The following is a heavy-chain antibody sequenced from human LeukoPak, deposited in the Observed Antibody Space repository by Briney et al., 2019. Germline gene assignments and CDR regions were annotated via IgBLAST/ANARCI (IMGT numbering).Heavy chain of an antibody. CDR3: ARMGTRGWGSGYWFDP. V-gene: IGHV4-34*01. J-gene: IGHJ5*02. CDR1: GGSFSGYY. Sequence: SETLSLTCAVYGGSFSGYYWSWIRQPPGKGLEWIGEINHSGSTNYNPSLKSRVTISVDTSKNQFSLKLSSVTAADTAVYYCARMGTRGWGSGYWFDPWGQGTLVTVSS. CDR2: INHSGST. D-gene: IGHD7-27*01.